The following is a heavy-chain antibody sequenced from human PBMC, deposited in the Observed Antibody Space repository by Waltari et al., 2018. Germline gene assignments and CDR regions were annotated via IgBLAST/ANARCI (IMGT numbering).Heavy chain of an antibody. D-gene: IGHD3-10*01. CDR3: ASITMVRGVIHY. Sequence: RSLRLSCAASGFTFSSYSMNWVRQAPGKGLEWVSSISSSSSYIYYADSVKGRFTISRDNAKNSLYLQMNSLRAEDTAVYYCASITMVRGVIHYWGQGTLVTVSS. CDR2: ISSSSSYI. CDR1: GFTFSSYS. J-gene: IGHJ4*02. V-gene: IGHV3-21*01.